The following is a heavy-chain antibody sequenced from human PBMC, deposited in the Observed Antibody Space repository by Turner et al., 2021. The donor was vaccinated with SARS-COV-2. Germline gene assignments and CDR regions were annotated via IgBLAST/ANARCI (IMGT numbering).Heavy chain of an antibody. CDR3: AKNLIRHYQLLYPPNYYGMDV. Sequence: QVQLVESGGGVVQPGRSLRLSCSASGFTFSSYGMHWVRQGPGKGLEWVAVISYDGSNKYYAASVKGRFTISRDNSKNTLYLQMNSLRAEDTAVYYCAKNLIRHYQLLYPPNYYGMDVWGQGTTVTVSS. CDR1: GFTFSSYG. V-gene: IGHV3-30*18. J-gene: IGHJ6*02. D-gene: IGHD2-2*02. CDR2: ISYDGSNK.